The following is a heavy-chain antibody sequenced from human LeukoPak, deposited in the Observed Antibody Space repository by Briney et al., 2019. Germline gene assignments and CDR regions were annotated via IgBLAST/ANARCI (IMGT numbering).Heavy chain of an antibody. CDR1: GYTFTSYG. D-gene: IGHD3-22*01. CDR3: ARDGGYYDSSGYPHFDY. CDR2: ISSYNGNT. V-gene: IGHV1-18*01. Sequence: ASVNVSCKASGYTFTSYGISWVRQAPGQGLEWMGWISSYNGNTNYAQKLQGRVTMTTDTSTSTAYMELRSLRSDDTAVYYCARDGGYYDSSGYPHFDYWGQGTLVTVSS. J-gene: IGHJ4*02.